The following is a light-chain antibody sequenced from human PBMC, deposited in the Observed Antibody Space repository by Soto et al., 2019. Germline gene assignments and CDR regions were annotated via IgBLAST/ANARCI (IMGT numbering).Light chain of an antibody. CDR3: MQATHWPPT. CDR2: RAS. V-gene: IGKV2-30*01. Sequence: DVVMTQSPLSLPVTLGQPASISCKSSQSLVFSDGNAYLNWFQQRPGQSPRRLIYRASNRDSGVPERFRGSWSGTDFTLQINGVEAEDVGVYYCMQATHWPPTFGRGPRVEI. J-gene: IGKJ1*01. CDR1: QSLVFSDGNAY.